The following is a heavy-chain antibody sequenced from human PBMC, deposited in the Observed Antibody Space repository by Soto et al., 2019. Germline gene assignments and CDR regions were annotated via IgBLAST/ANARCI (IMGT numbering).Heavy chain of an antibody. CDR1: GFTFTSSA. D-gene: IGHD2-15*01. J-gene: IGHJ4*02. V-gene: IGHV1-58*02. CDR3: AKDPVVAATEKYFDY. CDR2: IVVGSGNT. Sequence: SVKVSCKASGFTFTSSAMQWVRQARGQRLEWIGWIVVGSGNTNYAQKFQERVTITRDMSTSTAYMELSSLRAEDTAVYYCAKDPVVAATEKYFDYWGQGTLVTVSS.